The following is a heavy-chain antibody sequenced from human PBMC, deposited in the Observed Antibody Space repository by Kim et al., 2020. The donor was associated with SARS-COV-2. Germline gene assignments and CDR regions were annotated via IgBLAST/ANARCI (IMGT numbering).Heavy chain of an antibody. CDR2: INHSGST. CDR3: ARGRITIFGPKKSAYYMDV. J-gene: IGHJ6*03. Sequence: SETLSLTCAVYGGSFSGYYWSWIRQPPGKGLEWIGEINHSGSTNYNPSLKSRVTISVDTSKNQFSLKLSSVTAADTAVYYCARGRITIFGPKKSAYYMDVWGKGTTVTVSS. V-gene: IGHV4-34*01. CDR1: GGSFSGYY. D-gene: IGHD3-3*01.